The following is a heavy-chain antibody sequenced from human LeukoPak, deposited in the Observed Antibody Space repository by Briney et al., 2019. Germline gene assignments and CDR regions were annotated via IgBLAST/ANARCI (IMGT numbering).Heavy chain of an antibody. D-gene: IGHD3-10*01. CDR3: ARGRSSMVRGYYYYYMDV. Sequence: SETLSLTCTVSGGSISSYYWSWIRQPPGKGLEWIGYIYYSGSTNYNPSLKSRVTISVDTSMNQFSLKLSSVTAADTAVYYCARGRSSMVRGYYYYYMDVWGKGTTVTISS. V-gene: IGHV4-59*01. CDR1: GGSISSYY. J-gene: IGHJ6*03. CDR2: IYYSGST.